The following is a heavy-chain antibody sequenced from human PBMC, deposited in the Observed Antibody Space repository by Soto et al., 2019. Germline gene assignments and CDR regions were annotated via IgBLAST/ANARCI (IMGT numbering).Heavy chain of an antibody. CDR3: ARATAVAGIIWYFDL. CDR1: GGSISSGDYY. D-gene: IGHD6-19*01. CDR2: IYYSGST. J-gene: IGHJ2*01. V-gene: IGHV4-30-4*01. Sequence: PSETLSLTCTVSGGSISSGDYYWSWIRQPPGKGLEWIGYIYYSGSTYYNPSLKSRVTISVDTSKNQFSLKLSSVTAADTAVYYCARATAVAGIIWYFDLWGRGTLVTVSS.